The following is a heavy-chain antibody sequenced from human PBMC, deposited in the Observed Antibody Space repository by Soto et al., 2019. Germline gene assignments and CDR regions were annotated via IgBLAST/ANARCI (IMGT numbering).Heavy chain of an antibody. CDR2: IYYSGST. J-gene: IGHJ4*02. V-gene: IGHV4-31*03. CDR1: GGSISSGGYY. Sequence: SETLSLTCTVSGGSISSGGYYWSWIRQHPGKSLEWIGYIYYSGSTYYNPSLKSRVTISVDTSKNQFSLKLSSVTAADTAVYYCASLPPGYSSGWLQGDFDYWGQGTLVTVSS. CDR3: ASLPPGYSSGWLQGDFDY. D-gene: IGHD6-19*01.